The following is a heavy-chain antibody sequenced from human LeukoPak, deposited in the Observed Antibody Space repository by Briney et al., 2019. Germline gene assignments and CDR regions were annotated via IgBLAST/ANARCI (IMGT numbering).Heavy chain of an antibody. CDR2: IKAKAHGGTT. Sequence: GGSLRLSCAASGFTFINAWMAWVRQAPGKGLEWVGRIKAKAHGGTTDYAAPVKGRFTISRDDSKNTLYLQMNSLKTEDTAVYYCTTDYYDYVWGSYRPDYWGQGTLVTVSS. D-gene: IGHD3-16*02. V-gene: IGHV3-15*01. CDR3: TTDYYDYVWGSYRPDY. CDR1: GFTFINAW. J-gene: IGHJ4*02.